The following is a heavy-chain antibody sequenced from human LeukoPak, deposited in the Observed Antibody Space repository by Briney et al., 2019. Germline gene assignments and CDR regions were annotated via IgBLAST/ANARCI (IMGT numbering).Heavy chain of an antibody. J-gene: IGHJ4*02. V-gene: IGHV3-7*01. CDR2: IKQDGSEK. Sequence: GGSLRLSCAASGFTFRSYWMSWVRQAPGKGLEWVANIKQDGSEKYYVDSVKGRFTISRDNSKNTLYLQMNSLRAEDTAVYYCASGSSSWYGDYFDYWGQGTLVTVSS. CDR1: GFTFRSYW. D-gene: IGHD6-13*01. CDR3: ASGSSSWYGDYFDY.